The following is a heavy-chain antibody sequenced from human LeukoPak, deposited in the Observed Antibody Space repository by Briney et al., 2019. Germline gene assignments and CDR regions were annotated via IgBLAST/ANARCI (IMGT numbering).Heavy chain of an antibody. CDR3: AKASWVSTADAVL. D-gene: IGHD3-16*01. V-gene: IGHV3-23*01. CDR1: GFIFSRYA. Sequence: GGSLRLSCAASGFIFSRYAMSWVREAPARGLEWVPSLRGNGVTFYADSVKGRFTLSRDESRNTVYLHLNELRVEDTAVYYCAKASWVSTADAVLWGQGTVVTVSS. J-gene: IGHJ4*02. CDR2: LRGNGVT.